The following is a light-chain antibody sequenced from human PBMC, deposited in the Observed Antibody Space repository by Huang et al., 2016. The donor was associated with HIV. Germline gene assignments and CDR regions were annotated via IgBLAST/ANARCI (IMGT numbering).Light chain of an antibody. CDR1: RSVFHSPNKNND. V-gene: IGKV4-1*01. CDR2: WAS. Sequence: DIVMTQSPDALAVSLGERATITCKSSRSVFHSPNKNNDLAGYQQKPGQPPKMLLYWASARESGVPDRFNGSGSGTDFTFTISSLQAEDVALYYCQQYYKTPLTFGGGTRVELK. CDR3: QQYYKTPLT. J-gene: IGKJ4*01.